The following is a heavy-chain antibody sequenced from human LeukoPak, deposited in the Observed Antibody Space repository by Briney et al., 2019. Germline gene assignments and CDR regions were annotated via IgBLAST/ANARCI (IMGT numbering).Heavy chain of an antibody. CDR3: ERDYYDSSGYLIPFDY. V-gene: IGHV4-39*01. Sequence: PSETLSLTCTVSGGSISSSSYCWGWIRQPPGKGLEWIGSIYYSGSTYYNPSLKSRVTISVDTSKNQFSLKLSSVTAADTAVYYCERDYYDSSGYLIPFDYWGQGTLVTVSS. D-gene: IGHD3-22*01. CDR2: IYYSGST. J-gene: IGHJ4*02. CDR1: GGSISSSSYC.